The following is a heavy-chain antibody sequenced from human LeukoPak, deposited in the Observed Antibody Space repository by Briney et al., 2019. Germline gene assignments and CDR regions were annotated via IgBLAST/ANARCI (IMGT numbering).Heavy chain of an antibody. Sequence: GGSLRLSCAASGFTFSSYSMNWVRQAPGKGLGWVSYISSSSSTIYYADSVKGRFTISRDNAKNSLYLQMNSLRAEDTAMYYCARVRTVAGTRGFDYWGQGTLVTVSS. D-gene: IGHD6-19*01. CDR2: ISSSSSTI. J-gene: IGHJ4*02. CDR3: ARVRTVAGTRGFDY. V-gene: IGHV3-48*04. CDR1: GFTFSSYS.